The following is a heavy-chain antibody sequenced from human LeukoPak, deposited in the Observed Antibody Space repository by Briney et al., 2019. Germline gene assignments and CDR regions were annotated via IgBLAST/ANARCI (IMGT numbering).Heavy chain of an antibody. CDR3: ARDPGLFYFDY. J-gene: IGHJ4*02. V-gene: IGHV3-21*01. CDR2: ISSSSAHI. CDR1: GFTLSSYN. Sequence: PGGSLRLSCAASGFTLSSYNMNWVRLAPGKGLEWVSSISSSSAHIYYADSLKGRFTISRDNAKNSLYLQMNSLRAEDTAVYYCARDPGLFYFDYWGLGTLVTVSS. D-gene: IGHD3-16*01.